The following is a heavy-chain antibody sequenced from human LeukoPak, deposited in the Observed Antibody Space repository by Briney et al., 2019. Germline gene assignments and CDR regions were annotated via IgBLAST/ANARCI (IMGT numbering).Heavy chain of an antibody. CDR3: ARDGPATTVTTLAFDI. Sequence: GGSLRLSFAASGFTFSSYAMHWVRQAPGKGLEGVAAISYDGSNKYYADSVKGRFTISRDNSKNTLYLQMNSLRAEDTAVYYCARDGPATTVTTLAFDIWGQGTMVTVSS. CDR1: GFTFSSYA. D-gene: IGHD4-17*01. J-gene: IGHJ3*02. CDR2: ISYDGSNK. V-gene: IGHV3-30*04.